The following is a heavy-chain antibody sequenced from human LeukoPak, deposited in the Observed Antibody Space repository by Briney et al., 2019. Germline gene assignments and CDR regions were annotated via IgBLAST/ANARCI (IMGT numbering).Heavy chain of an antibody. CDR1: GYTFTSYY. V-gene: IGHV1-46*01. CDR3: AREGVAATGLDY. D-gene: IGHD6-13*01. Sequence: ASVKVSCKASGYTFTSYYMHWVRQAPGQGLEWMGIINPSGGSASDTQKFQGRVTMTRDTSTSTLYMELSSLRSEDTAVYYCAREGVAATGLDYWGQGTLVTVSS. J-gene: IGHJ4*02. CDR2: INPSGGSA.